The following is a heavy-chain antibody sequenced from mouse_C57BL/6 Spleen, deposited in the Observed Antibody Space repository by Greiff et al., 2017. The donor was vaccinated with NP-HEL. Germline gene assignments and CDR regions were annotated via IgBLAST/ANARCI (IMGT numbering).Heavy chain of an antibody. CDR1: GFTFSSYA. D-gene: IGHD2-5*01. Sequence: EVKLVESGEGLVKPGGSLKLSCAASGFTFSSYAMSWVRQTPEKRLEWVAYISSGGDYIYYADTVKGRFTISRDNARNTLYLQMSSLKSEDTAMYYCTRDIYSNSYVYAMDYWGQGTSVTVSS. CDR2: ISSGGDYI. V-gene: IGHV5-9-1*02. J-gene: IGHJ4*01. CDR3: TRDIYSNSYVYAMDY.